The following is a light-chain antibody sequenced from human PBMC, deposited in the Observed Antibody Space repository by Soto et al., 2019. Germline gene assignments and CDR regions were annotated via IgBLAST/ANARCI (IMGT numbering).Light chain of an antibody. Sequence: RLTQSPSSLSASVGDRVTIPCRASQSVSNSLNWYQQRPGRAPKLLIYAASTLQSGVPSRFSGSGSGTDFTLTISNLQPEDFATYYCQHFYPTPPVTFGQGTRLEIK. CDR1: QSVSNS. J-gene: IGKJ5*01. V-gene: IGKV1-39*01. CDR3: QHFYPTPPVT. CDR2: AAS.